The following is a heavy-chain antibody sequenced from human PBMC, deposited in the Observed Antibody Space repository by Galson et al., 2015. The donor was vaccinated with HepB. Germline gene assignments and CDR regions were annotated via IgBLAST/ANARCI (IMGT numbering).Heavy chain of an antibody. CDR2: ISAYNSNT. Sequence: SVKLSCKASGYTFTSYGISWVRQAPGQGLEWMGWISAYNSNTNYAQKLQGRVTMTTDTSTSTAYMELRSLRSDDTAVYYCARWYILVVPDARGYYYYYGMDVWGQGTTVTVSS. J-gene: IGHJ6*02. CDR1: GYTFTSYG. V-gene: IGHV1-18*01. D-gene: IGHD2-2*01. CDR3: ARWYILVVPDARGYYYYYGMDV.